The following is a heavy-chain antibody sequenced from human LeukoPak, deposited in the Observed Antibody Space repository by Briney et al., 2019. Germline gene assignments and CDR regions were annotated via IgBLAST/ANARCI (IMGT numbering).Heavy chain of an antibody. J-gene: IGHJ4*02. D-gene: IGHD6-13*01. CDR3: ARASHIGAAGLFDY. CDR2: IYSGGTT. Sequence: GGSLRHSCAASGFTVSSDYMNWVRQAPGKGLEWVSVIYSGGTTFYADSVKGRFTISRDTSKNTLYLQMNSLRAEDTAIYYCARASHIGAAGLFDYWGQGTLVTVSS. V-gene: IGHV3-53*01. CDR1: GFTVSSDY.